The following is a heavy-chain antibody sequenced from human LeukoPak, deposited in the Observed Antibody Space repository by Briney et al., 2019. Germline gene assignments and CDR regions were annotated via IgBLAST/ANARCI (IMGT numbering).Heavy chain of an antibody. CDR2: INWNGGST. J-gene: IGHJ4*02. CDR3: ARQRFWSGYTDNEY. V-gene: IGHV3-20*04. D-gene: IGHD3-3*01. Sequence: GGSLRLSCAASGFTYDNYDMSWVRQAPGKGLEWVSGINWNGGSTGYADSVKGRFTSSRDNAKKSLYLQMNSLRAEDTALYYCARQRFWSGYTDNEYWGQGTLVTVSS. CDR1: GFTYDNYD.